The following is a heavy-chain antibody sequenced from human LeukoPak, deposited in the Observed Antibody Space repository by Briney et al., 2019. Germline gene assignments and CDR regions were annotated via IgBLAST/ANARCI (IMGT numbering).Heavy chain of an antibody. CDR1: GGSISSGDYY. CDR2: IYYSGST. V-gene: IGHV4-61*08. Sequence: PSQTLSLTCTVSGGSISSGDYYWSWIRQPPGKGLEWIGYIYYSGSTNYNPSLKSRVTISVDTSKNQFSLKLSSVTAADTAVYYCARTRGILGAFDIWGQGTMVTVSS. J-gene: IGHJ3*02. D-gene: IGHD3-16*01. CDR3: ARTRGILGAFDI.